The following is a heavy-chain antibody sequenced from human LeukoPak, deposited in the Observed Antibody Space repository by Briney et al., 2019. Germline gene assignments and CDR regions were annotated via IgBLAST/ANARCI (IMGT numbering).Heavy chain of an antibody. D-gene: IGHD6-6*01. CDR3: ARGGGSSFRLYAFDI. CDR2: IYSSGNT. Sequence: SETLSLTCTVSGGSVSSGTYYWGWIRQPPGKGLEWIGNIYSSGNTYYNPSLKSRVTISVDTSKNQFSLKLSSVTAADTAVYYCARGGGSSFRLYAFDIWGQGTMVTVSS. J-gene: IGHJ3*02. V-gene: IGHV4-39*07. CDR1: GGSVSSGTYY.